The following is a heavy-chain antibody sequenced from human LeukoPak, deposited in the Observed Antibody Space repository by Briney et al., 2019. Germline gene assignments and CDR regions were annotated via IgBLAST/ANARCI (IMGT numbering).Heavy chain of an antibody. D-gene: IGHD2-2*03. V-gene: IGHV1-24*01. J-gene: IGHJ4*02. Sequence: ASVKVSCKVSGYTLTELSMHWVRQAPGKGLEWMGGFDPEDGETIYAQKFQGRVTMTEDTSTDTAYMELSSLRSEDTAVYYCARHGYCSSTTCYSYFDYWGQGTLVTVSS. CDR1: GYTLTELS. CDR2: FDPEDGET. CDR3: ARHGYCSSTTCYSYFDY.